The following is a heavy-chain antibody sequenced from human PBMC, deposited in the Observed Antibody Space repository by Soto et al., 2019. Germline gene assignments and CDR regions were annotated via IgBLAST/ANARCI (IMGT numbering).Heavy chain of an antibody. J-gene: IGHJ5*01. V-gene: IGHV4-30-4*01. CDR1: GDSISNLDYF. CDR3: ARGRYCLTGRCFPNWFDS. Sequence: SETLSLTCSVSGDSISNLDYFWAWIRQPPGQALEYIGYIYKSATTYYNPSFESRVAISVDTSKSQFSLNVTSVAAADTAVYFCARGRYCLTGRCFPNWFDSWGQGTLVTVSS. CDR2: IYKSATT. D-gene: IGHD7-27*01.